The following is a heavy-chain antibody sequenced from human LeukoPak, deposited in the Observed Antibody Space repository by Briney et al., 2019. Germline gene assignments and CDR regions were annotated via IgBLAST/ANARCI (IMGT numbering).Heavy chain of an antibody. D-gene: IGHD6-19*01. J-gene: IGHJ4*02. CDR2: IYQSGIT. Sequence: SETLSLTCGVPGDSISSGNYWNWVRQPPGKGLEWIGDIYQSGITNYNPSLKSRVTMSVDKSKNEFSLKLDSVTAADTAVYYCARDPRPRGGWFYFDYWGQGILVTVSS. V-gene: IGHV4-4*02. CDR1: GDSISSGNY. CDR3: ARDPRPRGGWFYFDY.